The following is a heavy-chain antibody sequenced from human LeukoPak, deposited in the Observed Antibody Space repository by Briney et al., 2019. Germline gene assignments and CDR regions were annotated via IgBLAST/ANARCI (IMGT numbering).Heavy chain of an antibody. CDR1: GFTFTSYW. CDR3: ARDLGYGALDP. V-gene: IGHV3-7*01. Sequence: GGSLRLSCAASGFTFTSYWMNWVRQAPGKGLERVALINPDGSQTNYVDSVKGRFTISRDNAENSLYLRMNSLRAEDTAVYYCARDLGYGALDPWGQGTLVTVSS. J-gene: IGHJ5*02. CDR2: INPDGSQT. D-gene: IGHD4-17*01.